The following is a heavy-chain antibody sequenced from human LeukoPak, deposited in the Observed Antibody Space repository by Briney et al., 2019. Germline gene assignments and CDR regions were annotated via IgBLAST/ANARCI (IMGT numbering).Heavy chain of an antibody. CDR1: GFTFSSND. D-gene: IGHD2/OR15-2a*01. CDR2: IGSAGDT. Sequence: GGSLRLSCAASGFTFSSNDMHWVRQATGKGLEWVSAIGSAGDTFYPDSVKGRFTISRENAKNSLCLQMNSLRTEDTAVYYCARARGTSFPAFDIWGRGTTVTVS. J-gene: IGHJ3*02. CDR3: ARARGTSFPAFDI. V-gene: IGHV3-13*04.